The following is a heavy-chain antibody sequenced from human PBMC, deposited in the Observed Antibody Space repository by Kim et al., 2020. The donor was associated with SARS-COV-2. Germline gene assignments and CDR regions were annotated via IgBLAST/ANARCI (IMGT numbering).Heavy chain of an antibody. CDR3: ARAGIVVVPAAPLLSTHYGMDV. V-gene: IGHV1-3*01. CDR2: INAGNGNT. D-gene: IGHD2-2*01. J-gene: IGHJ6*02. Sequence: ASVKVSCKASGYTFTSYAMHWVRQAPGQRLEWMGWINAGNGNTKYSQKFQGRVTITRDTSASTAYMELSSLRSEDTAVYYCARAGIVVVPAAPLLSTHYGMDVWGQGTTVTVSS. CDR1: GYTFTSYA.